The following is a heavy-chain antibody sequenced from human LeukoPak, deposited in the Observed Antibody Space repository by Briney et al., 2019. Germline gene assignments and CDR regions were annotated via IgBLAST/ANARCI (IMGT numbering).Heavy chain of an antibody. Sequence: SETLSLTCAVSGGSISSGGYSWSWIRQPPGKGLEWIGYIYHSGSTYYNPSLKSRVTISVDRSKNQFSLKLSSVTAADTAVYYCARGQGSSWYVNYYYYGMDVWGQGTTVTVSS. CDR1: GGSISSGGYS. V-gene: IGHV4-30-2*01. J-gene: IGHJ6*02. CDR2: IYHSGST. D-gene: IGHD6-13*01. CDR3: ARGQGSSWYVNYYYYGMDV.